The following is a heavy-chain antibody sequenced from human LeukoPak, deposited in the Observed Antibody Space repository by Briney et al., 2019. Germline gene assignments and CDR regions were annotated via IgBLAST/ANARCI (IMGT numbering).Heavy chain of an antibody. D-gene: IGHD3-3*01. CDR3: ARGPHKRTYDRDNCFDP. Sequence: GASVKVSCKASGYTFSNYYMYWVRQAPGQGLEWMRLINPSGGSTNYAQKFQGRVTMTRDMSTSTVYMELSSLRSEDTAVFYCARGPHKRTYDRDNCFDPWGQGIRVTVSS. CDR1: GYTFSNYY. J-gene: IGHJ5*02. V-gene: IGHV1-46*01. CDR2: INPSGGST.